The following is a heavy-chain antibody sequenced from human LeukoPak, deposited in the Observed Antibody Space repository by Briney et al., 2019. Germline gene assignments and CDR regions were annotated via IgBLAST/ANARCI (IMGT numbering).Heavy chain of an antibody. CDR2: ISGRSSTI. D-gene: IGHD1-26*01. V-gene: IGHV3-48*01. CDR3: ARDRLTSGSYLFDY. CDR1: AFTFSDYS. J-gene: IGHJ4*02. Sequence: GGSLRLSCAASAFTFSDYSMNWVREAPGKGLEWISYISGRSSTIYYAASVRGGFSISRDNAKNSMYLQMNSLRAEDTAVYYCARDRLTSGSYLFDYWGQGTLVTVSS.